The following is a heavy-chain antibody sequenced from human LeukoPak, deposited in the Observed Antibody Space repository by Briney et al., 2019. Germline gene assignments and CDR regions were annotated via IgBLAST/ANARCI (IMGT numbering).Heavy chain of an antibody. Sequence: SETLSLTCTVSGGSISSGSYYWSWIRQPAGKGLEWIGRIYTSGSANYNPSLKSRVTLSVDTSKDQFSLKLTSVTAADTAVYYCARGDYFEITRFDYWGQGNLVTVSS. CDR3: ARGDYFEITRFDY. CDR2: IYTSGSA. CDR1: GGSISSGSYY. V-gene: IGHV4-61*02. J-gene: IGHJ4*02. D-gene: IGHD3-22*01.